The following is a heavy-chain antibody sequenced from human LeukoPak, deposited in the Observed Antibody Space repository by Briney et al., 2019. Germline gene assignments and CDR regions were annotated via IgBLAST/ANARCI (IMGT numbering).Heavy chain of an antibody. CDR2: IYSSVMT. D-gene: IGHD3-22*01. Sequence: GGSLRLSCAASGFTVWRNYMSWVRQAPGKGLEWVSVIYSSVMTYYAESVQGRFSVFRDDSENAIYLQMDSLRAEDTAVYYCAREAYYHDTTGRFDLWGQGTLVTVSS. CDR3: AREAYYHDTTGRFDL. CDR1: GFTVWRNY. J-gene: IGHJ4*02. V-gene: IGHV3-53*01.